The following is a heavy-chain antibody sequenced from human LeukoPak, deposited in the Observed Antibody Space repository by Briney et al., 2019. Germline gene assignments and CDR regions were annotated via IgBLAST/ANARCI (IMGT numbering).Heavy chain of an antibody. CDR1: GFXFSSYS. Sequence: GGSLRLSCAASGFXFSSYSINWVRQAPGKGLEWVSYIRSSGSPIYYADSVKGRFTISRDNAKNSVYLQMNSLRDEDTAVYYCVRDPDALDYWGQGTLVTVSS. CDR3: VRDPDALDY. CDR2: IRSSGSPI. J-gene: IGHJ4*02. V-gene: IGHV3-48*02.